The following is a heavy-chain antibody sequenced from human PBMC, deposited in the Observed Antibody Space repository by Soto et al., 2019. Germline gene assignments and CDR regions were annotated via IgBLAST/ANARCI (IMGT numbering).Heavy chain of an antibody. CDR2: IKNKANSYTT. CDR3: ARVSLVGTSGGRYFDY. D-gene: IGHD5-12*01. CDR1: GFTFSAHY. J-gene: IGHJ4*02. V-gene: IGHV3-72*01. Sequence: EVQLVESGGVLVQPGGSLRLSCAASGFTFSAHYMDWVRQAPGKGLEWVGRIKNKANSYTTAYAASVEVRFTISREDSQNSLYLQINSLKTEDTAVYYCARVSLVGTSGGRYFDYWGQGSQVAGSS.